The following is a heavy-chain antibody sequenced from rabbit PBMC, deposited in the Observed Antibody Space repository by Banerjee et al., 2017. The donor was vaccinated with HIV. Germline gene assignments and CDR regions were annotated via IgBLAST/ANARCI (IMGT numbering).Heavy chain of an antibody. J-gene: IGHJ4*01. CDR2: IDAGSSGFS. D-gene: IGHD4-1*01. CDR3: ARDLAGVIGWNFSL. V-gene: IGHV1S40*01. Sequence: QSLEESGGDLVKPGASLTLTCTASEVSFTYSSYICWVRQAPGKGLEWIACIDAGSSGFSYFATWAKGRFTISKTSSTTVTLQMTRLTAADTATYFCARDLAGVIGWNFSLWGQGTLVTVS. CDR1: EVSFTYSSY.